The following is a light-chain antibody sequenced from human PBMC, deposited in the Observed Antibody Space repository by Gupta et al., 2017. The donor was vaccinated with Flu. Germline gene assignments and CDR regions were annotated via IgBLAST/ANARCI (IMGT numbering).Light chain of an antibody. CDR3: QQYSGTSMWT. CDR2: GTS. CDR1: QILERSY. V-gene: IGKV3-20*01. J-gene: IGKJ1*01. Sequence: ETVLMQSPGTLSLSPGERATLSCRASQILERSYLAWHQQKPGQSPRLLMYGTSTRAAGVPDRFRGSGSGTDFTLTIDGLEPEDFAVYYCQQYSGTSMWTFGQGTKVEVK.